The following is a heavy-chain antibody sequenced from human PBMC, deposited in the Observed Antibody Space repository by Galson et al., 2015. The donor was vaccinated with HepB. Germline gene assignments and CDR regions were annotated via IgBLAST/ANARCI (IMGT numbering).Heavy chain of an antibody. V-gene: IGHV3-23*01. CDR2: LSVNGDIS. CDR1: GFTFTRYT. CDR3: AKVAILGATPYYLDY. J-gene: IGHJ4*02. D-gene: IGHD3-16*01. Sequence: SLRLSCAASGFTFTRYTMGWVRQAPGKGLKWVSSLSVNGDISYYADSVKGRFTISRDNSKKMVYLQMNGLRAEDTAVYYCAKVAILGATPYYLDYLGQGTLVTVSS.